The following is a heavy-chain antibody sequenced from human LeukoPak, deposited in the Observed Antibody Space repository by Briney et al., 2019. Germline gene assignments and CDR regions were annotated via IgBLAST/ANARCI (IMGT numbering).Heavy chain of an antibody. V-gene: IGHV3-21*01. CDR1: GFTFSSYS. D-gene: IGHD1-7*01. CDR3: ARDITETRNFDY. CDR2: ISSSSSYI. Sequence: GGSLRLSCAASGFTFSSYSMNWVRQAPGKGLEQVSSISSSSSYIYYADSVKGRFTISRDNAKNSLYLQMNSLRAEDTAVYYCARDITETRNFDYWGQGTLVTVSS. J-gene: IGHJ4*02.